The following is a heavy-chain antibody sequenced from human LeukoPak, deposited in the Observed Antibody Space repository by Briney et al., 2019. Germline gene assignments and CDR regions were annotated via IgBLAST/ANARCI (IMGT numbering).Heavy chain of an antibody. CDR2: IYYSGST. D-gene: IGHD2-15*01. CDR3: ARDRVAPHGNYYYYGMDV. CDR1: GGSISSSSYY. V-gene: IGHV4-39*07. Sequence: SETLSLTCTVSGGSISSSSYYWGWIRQPPGKGLEWIGSIYYSGSTYYNPSLKSRVTISVDTSKNQFSLKLSSVTAADTAVYYCARDRVAPHGNYYYYGMDVWGQGTTVTVSS. J-gene: IGHJ6*02.